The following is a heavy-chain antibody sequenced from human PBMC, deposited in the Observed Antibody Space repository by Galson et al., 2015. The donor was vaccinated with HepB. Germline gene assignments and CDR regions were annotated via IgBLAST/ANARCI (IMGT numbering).Heavy chain of an antibody. CDR2: ISYDGSNK. V-gene: IGHV3-30*18. Sequence: SLRLSCAASGFTFSSYGMHWVRQAPGKGLEWVAVISYDGSNKYYADSVKGRFTTSRDNSKNTLYLQMNSLRAEDTAVYYCAKDHFVGSDNWYFDLWGRGTLVTVSS. J-gene: IGHJ2*01. D-gene: IGHD2-21*01. CDR1: GFTFSSYG. CDR3: AKDHFVGSDNWYFDL.